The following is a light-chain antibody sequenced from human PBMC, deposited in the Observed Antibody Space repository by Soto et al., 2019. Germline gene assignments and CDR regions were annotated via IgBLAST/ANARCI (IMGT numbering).Light chain of an antibody. V-gene: IGLV1-40*01. J-gene: IGLJ1*01. CDR2: GNT. CDR1: SSNIGAGYD. CDR3: QSYDTSLSGSGV. Sequence: QLVLTQPPSVSGAPGQRVTISCTGSSSNIGAGYDVHWYQQLPGTAPKLLIYGNTNRPSGVPDRFSGSKSGISASLTITGLQADDEADYYCQSYDTSLSGSGVFGTGTKLTVL.